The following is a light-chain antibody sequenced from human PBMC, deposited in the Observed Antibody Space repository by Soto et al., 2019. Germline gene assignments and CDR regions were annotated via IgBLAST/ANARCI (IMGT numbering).Light chain of an antibody. J-gene: IGKJ2*01. Sequence: VLTQPPATLSLSNGERANLSCRASQSVSSYLAWYQRKPGQAPRLLIYGASSRATGIPDRFSGGGSGTDFTLTISRLEPEDFAVYYCQQYHNSPPTFG. V-gene: IGKV3-20*01. CDR1: QSVSSY. CDR3: QQYHNSPPT. CDR2: GAS.